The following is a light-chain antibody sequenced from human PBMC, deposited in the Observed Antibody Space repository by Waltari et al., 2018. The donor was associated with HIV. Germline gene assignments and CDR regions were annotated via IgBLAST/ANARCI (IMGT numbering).Light chain of an antibody. CDR3: SSYAGSNTLI. J-gene: IGLJ2*01. V-gene: IGLV2-8*01. CDR1: SSDVGAYNY. Sequence: QSALTQPPSASGSPGHSVTISCTGTSSDVGAYNYVSWYQQHPGKAPKLIIYEVTKRPSGVPERFSASKSGNTASLTVSGLQTDDEADYSCSSYAGSNTLIFGGGTNLIVL. CDR2: EVT.